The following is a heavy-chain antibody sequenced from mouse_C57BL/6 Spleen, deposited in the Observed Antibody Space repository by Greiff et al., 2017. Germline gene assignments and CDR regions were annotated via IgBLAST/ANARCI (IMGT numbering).Heavy chain of an antibody. CDR3: ARWGDGYDSDY. V-gene: IGHV1-69*01. D-gene: IGHD2-2*01. J-gene: IGHJ2*01. CDR1: GYTFTSYW. Sequence: QVQLKQPGAELVMPGASVKLSCKASGYTFTSYWMHWVKQRPGQGLEWIGEIDPSDSYTNYNQKFKGKSTLTVDKSSSTAYMQLSSLTSEDSAVYYCARWGDGYDSDYWGQGTTLTVSS. CDR2: IDPSDSYT.